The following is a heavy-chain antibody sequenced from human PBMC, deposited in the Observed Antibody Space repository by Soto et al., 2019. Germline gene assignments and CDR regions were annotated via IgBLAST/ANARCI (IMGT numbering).Heavy chain of an antibody. CDR1: GGSISSYY. V-gene: IGHV4-59*08. D-gene: IGHD3-16*01. J-gene: IGHJ4*02. CDR2: IYYSGST. CDR3: ARHLGLILAAPNFDS. Sequence: SETLSLTCTVSGGSISSYYWSWIRQPPEKGLEWIGYIYYSGSTNYTPPPTTRVTLSVDTSKIQFSLKLSSVPAADTAVYYCARHLGLILAAPNFDSWGQGTPVPVSS.